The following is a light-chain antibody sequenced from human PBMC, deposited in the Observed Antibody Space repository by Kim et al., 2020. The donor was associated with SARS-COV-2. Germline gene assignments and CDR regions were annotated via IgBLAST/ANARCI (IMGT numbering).Light chain of an antibody. J-gene: IGLJ3*02. V-gene: IGLV3-21*04. CDR1: NIGSES. CDR2: YDS. Sequence: APGKTARITCGGNNIGSESVHWYQQKPGQAPVLVIYYDSDRPSGIPERFSGSNSGNTATLTISRVEAGDEADYYCQVWDSSSDHRVFGGGTKLTVL. CDR3: QVWDSSSDHRV.